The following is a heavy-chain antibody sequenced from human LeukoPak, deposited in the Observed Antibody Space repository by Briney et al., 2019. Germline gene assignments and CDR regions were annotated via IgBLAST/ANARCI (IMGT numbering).Heavy chain of an antibody. CDR1: GFTFSTYW. J-gene: IGHJ4*02. V-gene: IGHV3-7*01. Sequence: GRSLRLSCAASGFTFSTYWMSWVRQAPGKGLEWVANTKEDGGEKYYVDSVKGRFTISRDNAENSLYLQMNSLRAEDTAVYYCARRSVAGSLDYWGQGTLVTVSS. D-gene: IGHD6-19*01. CDR2: TKEDGGEK. CDR3: ARRSVAGSLDY.